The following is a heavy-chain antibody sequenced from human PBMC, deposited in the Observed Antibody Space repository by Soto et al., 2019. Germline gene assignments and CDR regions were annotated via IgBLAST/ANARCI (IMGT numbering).Heavy chain of an antibody. CDR2: STHTGNT. CDR3: ARSGEHPLDF. V-gene: IGHV1-18*01. D-gene: IGHD3-10*01. CDR1: GYTFTSYV. J-gene: IGHJ4*02. Sequence: QVQLVQSGPEVKKPGASVKVSCKTSGYTFTSYVINWVRQAPGQGLEWMGFSTHTGNTNYAQKFQGRVALTSDSSTSTAYMEVRGLRSDDTAVYYCARSGEHPLDFWGQGTPVTTSS.